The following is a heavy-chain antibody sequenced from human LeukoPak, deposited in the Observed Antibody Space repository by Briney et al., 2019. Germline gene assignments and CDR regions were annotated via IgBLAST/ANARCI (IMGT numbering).Heavy chain of an antibody. CDR2: VYYSGST. D-gene: IGHD5-18*01. J-gene: IGHJ4*02. V-gene: IGHV4-59*01. Sequence: SETLSLTCSVSGDSISTYYWSWIRQPPGKTLEWIGYVYYSGSTDYNPSLKSRVTISVDTSKNQFSLNLNSVTAADTAVYYCSANKQLWLRGLFDYWGQGTLVTVST. CDR3: SANKQLWLRGLFDY. CDR1: GDSISTYY.